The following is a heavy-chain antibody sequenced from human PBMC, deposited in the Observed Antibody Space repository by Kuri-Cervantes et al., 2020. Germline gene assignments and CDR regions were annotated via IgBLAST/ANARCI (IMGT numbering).Heavy chain of an antibody. Sequence: GGSLRLSCAASGFTVMTNYMTWVRQAPGKGLEWVSVIYSGGSTYYADSVKGRFTISRHNSKNTLYLQMNSLRAEDTAVYYCARDGYSSSWYFDYWGQGTLVTVSS. D-gene: IGHD6-13*01. CDR1: GFTVMTNY. V-gene: IGHV3-53*04. J-gene: IGHJ4*02. CDR2: IYSGGST. CDR3: ARDGYSSSWYFDY.